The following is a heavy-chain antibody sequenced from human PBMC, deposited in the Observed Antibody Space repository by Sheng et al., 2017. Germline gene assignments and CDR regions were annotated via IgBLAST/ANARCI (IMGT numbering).Heavy chain of an antibody. D-gene: IGHD3-10*01. J-gene: IGHJ4*02. CDR2: ISWDGGST. CDR3: AKELHYYGSGSYLGGFDY. CDR1: GFTFDDYT. V-gene: IGHV3-43*01. Sequence: EVQLVESGGVVVQPGGSLRLSCAASGFTFDDYTIHWVRQAPGKGLEWVSLISWDGGSTYYADSVKGRFTISRDNSKNSLYLQMNSLRTEDTALYYCAKELHYYGSGSYLGGFDYWGQGTLVTVSS.